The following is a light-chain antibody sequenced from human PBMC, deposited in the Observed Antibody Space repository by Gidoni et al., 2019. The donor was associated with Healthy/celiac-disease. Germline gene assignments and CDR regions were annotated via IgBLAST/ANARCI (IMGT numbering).Light chain of an antibody. Sequence: VMTRSPLPLPVTPDVPASISCRSSQRLRHSTGYNYLDWYQQKPGQSPQLLIYLGSNRASGVPYRFSGSGSGTDFTLKISRVEAEDVAVYYCMQAQKTTYTFGQGTKLEIK. CDR1: QRLRHSTGYNY. CDR2: LGS. V-gene: IGKV2-28*01. J-gene: IGKJ2*01. CDR3: MQAQKTTYT.